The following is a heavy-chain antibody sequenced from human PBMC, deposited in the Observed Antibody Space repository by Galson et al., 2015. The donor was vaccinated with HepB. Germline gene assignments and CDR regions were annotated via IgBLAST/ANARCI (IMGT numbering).Heavy chain of an antibody. CDR2: IIPIFGTA. CDR1: GGTFSSYA. J-gene: IGHJ6*02. V-gene: IGHV1-69*05. CDR3: ARGRYDILTGYYNPLGYYYGMDV. Sequence: SVKVSCKASGGTFSSYAISWVRQAPGQGLEWMGGIIPIFGTANYAQKFQGRVTITTDKSTSTAYMELSSLRSEDTAVYYCARGRYDILTGYYNPLGYYYGMDVWGQGTTVTVSS. D-gene: IGHD3-9*01.